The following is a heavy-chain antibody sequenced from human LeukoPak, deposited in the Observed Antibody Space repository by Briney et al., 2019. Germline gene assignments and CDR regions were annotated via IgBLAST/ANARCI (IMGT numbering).Heavy chain of an antibody. CDR2: ISDSSIST. D-gene: IGHD3-16*01. V-gene: IGHV3-23*01. CDR3: ATHPAWGSFDD. J-gene: IGHJ4*02. CDR1: GFTFSSYA. Sequence: GGSLRLSCAASGFTFSSYATSWVRQAPGKGLEWVSGISDSSISTYYAESVKGRFTISRDNSKNTLYLQMNSLRAEDTALYYCATHPAWGSFDDWGQGTLVTVSA.